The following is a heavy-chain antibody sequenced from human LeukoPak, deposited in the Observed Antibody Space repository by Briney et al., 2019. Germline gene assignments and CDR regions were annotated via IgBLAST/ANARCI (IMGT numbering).Heavy chain of an antibody. CDR2: ISNSGSAI. CDR3: GRGHWGLDY. CDR1: GFTFSDSY. V-gene: IGHV3-11*04. Sequence: PGGSLRLSCAASGFTFSDSYMTWIRQAPGKGLEWASYISNSGSAIYYADSVKGRFTISRDNAKSSLYLQMNSLRAEDTAVYYCGRGHWGLDYWGQGTLVTVSS. D-gene: IGHD7-27*01. J-gene: IGHJ4*02.